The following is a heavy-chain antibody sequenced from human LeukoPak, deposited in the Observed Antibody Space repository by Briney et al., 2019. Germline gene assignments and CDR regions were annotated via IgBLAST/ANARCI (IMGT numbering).Heavy chain of an antibody. CDR3: ARPFSPTTSYGS. CDR2: IIPIFGTA. V-gene: IGHV1-69*13. Sequence: SVKVSCKASGGTFISYAISWVRQSPGQGLEWMGGIIPIFGTANYAQKFQGRVTITADESTSTAYMELSSLRSEDTAVYYCARPFSPTTSYGSWGQGTLVTVSS. CDR1: GGTFISYA. D-gene: IGHD3-16*01. J-gene: IGHJ4*02.